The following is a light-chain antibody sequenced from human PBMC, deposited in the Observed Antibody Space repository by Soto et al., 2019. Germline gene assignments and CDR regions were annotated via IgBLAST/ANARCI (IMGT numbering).Light chain of an antibody. Sequence: DIQMTQSPSTLSASVGDRVTITCRASQSISSWLAWYQQKPGKAPKLLIYDASSLESGVPSRFSGSGSGTKFPLPISSLQPDDFATYSCKRYNSYWTLGQGTKVDIK. CDR3: KRYNSYWT. J-gene: IGKJ1*01. V-gene: IGKV1-5*01. CDR1: QSISSW. CDR2: DAS.